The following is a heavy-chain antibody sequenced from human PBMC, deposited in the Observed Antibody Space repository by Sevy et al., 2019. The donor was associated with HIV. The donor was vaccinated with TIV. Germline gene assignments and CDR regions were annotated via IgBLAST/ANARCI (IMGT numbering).Heavy chain of an antibody. CDR1: GYTFTSYA. CDR3: ARIGKMSPRNYIIDYYYYGMDV. D-gene: IGHD1-7*01. CDR2: INAGNGNK. J-gene: IGHJ6*02. V-gene: IGHV1-3*01. Sequence: ASVKVSCKASGYTFTSYAMHWVRQAPGQRLEWMGWINAGNGNKKYSQKFQGRVTITRDTSASTAYMELSSLRSEDTAVYYCARIGKMSPRNYIIDYYYYGMDVWGQGTTVTVSS.